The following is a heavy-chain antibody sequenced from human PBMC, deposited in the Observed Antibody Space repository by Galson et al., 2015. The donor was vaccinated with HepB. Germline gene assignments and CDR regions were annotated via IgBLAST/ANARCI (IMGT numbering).Heavy chain of an antibody. D-gene: IGHD4-17*01. CDR1: GFTFSSYK. V-gene: IGHV3-48*01. Sequence: SLRLSCAASGFTFSSYKMNWVRQAPGKGLEWVSYISRTGSAAYYADSVKGRFTISRDNVKNSLYLQMNSLRAEDTAVYYCARDTQTVTEAVRDLDYWGQGTLVTVSS. CDR3: ARDTQTVTEAVRDLDY. J-gene: IGHJ4*02. CDR2: ISRTGSAA.